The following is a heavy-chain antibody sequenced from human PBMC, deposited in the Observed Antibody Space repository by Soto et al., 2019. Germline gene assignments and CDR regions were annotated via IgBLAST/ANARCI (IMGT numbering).Heavy chain of an antibody. CDR3: ARDYSSQN. Sequence: EVQLVESGGGLVQPGGSLRLSCAASGFTVSSNYMSWVRQAPGKGLEWVSVIYSGGSTYYGDSVKGTFTISSDNSKNTLYLQMNSLRAEDTAVYYCARDYSSQNWGQGTLVTVSS. V-gene: IGHV3-66*01. J-gene: IGHJ1*01. CDR2: IYSGGST. CDR1: GFTVSSNY. D-gene: IGHD6-13*01.